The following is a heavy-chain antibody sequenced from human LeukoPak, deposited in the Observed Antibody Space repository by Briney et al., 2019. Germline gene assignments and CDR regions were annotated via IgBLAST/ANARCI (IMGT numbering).Heavy chain of an antibody. Sequence: GGSLRLSCAASGFTFKNYAMSWVRPAPGKGLEWVPAISGSDAGTYYADSVKGRFTISRDISKNTLHLQMNSLRAEDAAVYYCAKAPLGRCSGAICYYFDYWGQGTLVTVSS. D-gene: IGHD2-15*01. CDR2: ISGSDAGT. CDR1: GFTFKNYA. CDR3: AKAPLGRCSGAICYYFDY. V-gene: IGHV3-23*01. J-gene: IGHJ4*02.